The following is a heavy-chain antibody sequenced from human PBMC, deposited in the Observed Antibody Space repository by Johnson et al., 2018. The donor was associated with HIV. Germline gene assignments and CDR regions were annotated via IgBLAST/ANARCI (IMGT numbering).Heavy chain of an antibody. J-gene: IGHJ3*02. Sequence: EVQLVESGGGVVQPGGSLRLSCAASDFTVSGNYMSWVRQAPGKGLEWVSIIYSGGRTNYEDSVKGRCTIAKHNSKNTLYLQMNSLRAEDTAVYYCAKDHWVVGSWQAFDIWGQGTMVTVSS. V-gene: IGHV3-53*04. D-gene: IGHD6-13*01. CDR2: IYSGGRT. CDR3: AKDHWVVGSWQAFDI. CDR1: DFTVSGNY.